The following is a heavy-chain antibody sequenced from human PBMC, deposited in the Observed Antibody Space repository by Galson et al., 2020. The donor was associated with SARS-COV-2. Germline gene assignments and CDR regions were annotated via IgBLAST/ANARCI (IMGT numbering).Heavy chain of an antibody. Sequence: GESLKISFSASGFTFSDYAMHWVRQAPGKGLQYVSAMSSNGGTSFYIDSVNDRFTMSRDNSKNTFYLQMTGLRLEDTAVYYCLEYSSTRQGFWGQGTLVTVSS. V-gene: IGHV3-64D*09. D-gene: IGHD2-2*01. J-gene: IGHJ4*02. CDR1: GFTFSDYA. CDR3: LEYSSTRQGF. CDR2: MSSNGGTS.